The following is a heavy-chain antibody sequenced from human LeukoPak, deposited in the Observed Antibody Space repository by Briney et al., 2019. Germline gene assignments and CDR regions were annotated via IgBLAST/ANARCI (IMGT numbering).Heavy chain of an antibody. Sequence: GGSLRLSCAASGFTFSRFSMNWVRQAPGKGLEWVSSISSSGTYIYYADSVKGRFTISRDSAKNSLYLQMNSLRAEDTAVYYCARGRYDSSGSYSLFDYWGQGTLVTVSS. D-gene: IGHD3-22*01. CDR2: ISSSGTYI. CDR3: ARGRYDSSGSYSLFDY. J-gene: IGHJ4*02. CDR1: GFTFSRFS. V-gene: IGHV3-21*01.